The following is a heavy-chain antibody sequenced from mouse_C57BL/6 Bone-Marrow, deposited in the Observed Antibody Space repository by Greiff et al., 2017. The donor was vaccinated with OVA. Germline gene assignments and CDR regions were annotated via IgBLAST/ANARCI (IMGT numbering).Heavy chain of an antibody. V-gene: IGHV1-69*01. CDR2: IDPSDSYT. Sequence: QVQLQQPGAELVMPGASVKLSCKASGYTFTSYWMHWVKQRPGQGLEWIGEIDPSDSYTNYNQKFKGKSTLTVDKSSSTAYMQLSSLTSNDSAFYYCARGGPSYARQKSDWFAYWGQGTLVTVSA. CDR1: GYTFTSYW. D-gene: IGHD6-5*01. J-gene: IGHJ3*01. CDR3: ARGGPSYARQKSDWFAY.